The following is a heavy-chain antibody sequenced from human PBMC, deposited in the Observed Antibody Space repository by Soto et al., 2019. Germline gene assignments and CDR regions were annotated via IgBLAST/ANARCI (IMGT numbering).Heavy chain of an antibody. CDR2: ISAYNGNT. CDR1: GYTFTSYG. V-gene: IGHV1-18*01. CDR3: ARDRGSYPLDY. D-gene: IGHD1-26*01. J-gene: IGHJ4*02. Sequence: QVQLVQSGAEVKKPGASVKVSCKASGYTFTSYGISWVRQAPGQGLEWMGWISAYNGNTNHAQKPQGRVTKTTDPSTKKAYMGLRRLRSDRTGGYYFARDRGSYPLDYRGQGTLVTVSS.